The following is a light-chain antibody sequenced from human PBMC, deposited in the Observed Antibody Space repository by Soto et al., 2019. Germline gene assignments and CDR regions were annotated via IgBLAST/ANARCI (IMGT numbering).Light chain of an antibody. CDR3: SSYTSSSTYV. CDR2: DVS. CDR1: SSDVGSYNR. Sequence: QSALTQPPSVSGSPGQSVTISCTGTSSDVGSYNRVSWYQQPPGTAPNVMIYDVSNRPSGVPDRFSGSKSGNTASLTISGLQAEDESDYYCSSYTSSSTYVFGTGTKVTVL. J-gene: IGLJ1*01. V-gene: IGLV2-18*02.